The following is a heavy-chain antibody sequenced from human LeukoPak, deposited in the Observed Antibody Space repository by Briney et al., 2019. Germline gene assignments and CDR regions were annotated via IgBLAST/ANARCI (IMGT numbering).Heavy chain of an antibody. V-gene: IGHV4-34*01. D-gene: IGHD3-22*01. CDR1: GGSFSGYY. CDR2: INHSGST. CDR3: AKAGVRYFDSSGLYAFDF. Sequence: SETLSLTCAVYGGSFSGYYWSWIRQPPGKGLEWIGEINHSGSTNYNPSLKSRVTMSVDTSRNQYSLKLSSVDAADTAVYYCAKAGVRYFDSSGLYAFDFWGQGTTVTVSS. J-gene: IGHJ3*01.